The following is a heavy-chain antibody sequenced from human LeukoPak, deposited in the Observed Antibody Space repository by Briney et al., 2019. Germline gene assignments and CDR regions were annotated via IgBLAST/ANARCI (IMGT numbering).Heavy chain of an antibody. CDR2: IRYDGSNK. J-gene: IGHJ3*02. V-gene: IGHV3-30*02. Sequence: GGSLRLSCAASGFTFSSYGMHWVRQAPGKGLEWVAFIRYDGSNKYYADSVKGRFTISRDNSKNTLYLQMNSLRAEDTAVYYCAKDFQQLDAFDIWGQGTMVTVSS. CDR3: AKDFQQLDAFDI. D-gene: IGHD6-13*01. CDR1: GFTFSSYG.